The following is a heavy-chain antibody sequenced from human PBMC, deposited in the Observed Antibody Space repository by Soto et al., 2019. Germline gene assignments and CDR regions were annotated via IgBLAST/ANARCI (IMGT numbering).Heavy chain of an antibody. V-gene: IGHV4-34*01. CDR2: INHSGST. J-gene: IGHJ4*02. D-gene: IGHD5-18*01. Sequence: PSETLSLTCAVYGGSFSGYYWSWIRQPPGKGLEWIGEINHSGSTNYNPPLKSRVTISVDTSKNQFSLKLSSVTAADTAVYYCARGLGDAAMVKEFDYWGQGTLVTVSS. CDR3: ARGLGDAAMVKEFDY. CDR1: GGSFSGYY.